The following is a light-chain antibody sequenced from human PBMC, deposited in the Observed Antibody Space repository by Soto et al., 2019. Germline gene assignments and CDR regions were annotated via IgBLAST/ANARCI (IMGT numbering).Light chain of an antibody. V-gene: IGKV3-11*01. CDR2: DAS. CDR1: QSVGRY. J-gene: IGKJ4*01. Sequence: EVVLTQSPAALSLSPGVRVTLSCRASQSVGRYLAWYQQKPCQAPRLLIYDASNRATGIPARFSGGRSGTDFTRTISSLESEDVAVYYCQQRTTPVTGGGRTKVEIK. CDR3: QQRTTPVT.